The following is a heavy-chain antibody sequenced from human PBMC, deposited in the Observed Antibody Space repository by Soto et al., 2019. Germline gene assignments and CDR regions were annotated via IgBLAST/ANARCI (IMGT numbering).Heavy chain of an antibody. CDR2: ISDSGST. Sequence: QVQLQESGPGLVKPSETLSLTCTVSGGSISSYYWSWIRQSPGKGLEWIGDISDSGSTSYNPSLKSRITISVDMSKNQFSLKMSSVTAADTAVYYCARVGGSRTTGFDYWGQGTLVTVSS. V-gene: IGHV4-59*01. J-gene: IGHJ4*02. D-gene: IGHD1-1*01. CDR3: ARVGGSRTTGFDY. CDR1: GGSISSYY.